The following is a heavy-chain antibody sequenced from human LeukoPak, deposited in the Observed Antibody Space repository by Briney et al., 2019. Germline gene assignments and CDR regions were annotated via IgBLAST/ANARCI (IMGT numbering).Heavy chain of an antibody. V-gene: IGHV4-59*01. CDR3: ARETSQKGAHYMDV. CDR1: GGSISSYY. D-gene: IGHD3-16*01. J-gene: IGHJ6*03. Sequence: SETLSLTCTVSGGSISSYYWSWIRLPPGKGLEYIGYIYYSGSTNYNPSLKSRLTISVDTSKNQLSLKLSSVTAADTAVYYCARETSQKGAHYMDVWGKGTTVTVSS. CDR2: IYYSGST.